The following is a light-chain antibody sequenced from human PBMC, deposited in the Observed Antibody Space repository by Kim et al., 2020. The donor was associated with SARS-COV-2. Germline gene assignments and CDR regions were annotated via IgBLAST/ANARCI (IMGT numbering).Light chain of an antibody. CDR3: QQRSNWPPYT. J-gene: IGKJ2*01. Sequence: LSPGEGASLSCRASQSISSYLAWYQQKPGQAPRLLIYDASHRATGIPARFSGSGSGTDFTLTISSLEPEDFAVYYCQQRSNWPPYTFGQGTKLEI. CDR2: DAS. V-gene: IGKV3-11*01. CDR1: QSISSY.